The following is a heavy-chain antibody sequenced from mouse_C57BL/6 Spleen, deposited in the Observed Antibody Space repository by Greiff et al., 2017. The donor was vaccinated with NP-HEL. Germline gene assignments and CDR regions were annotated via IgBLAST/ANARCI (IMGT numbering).Heavy chain of an antibody. CDR1: GYSITSGYY. CDR2: ISYDGSN. Sequence: DVQLQESGPGLVKPSQSLSLTCSVTGYSITSGYYWNWIRQFPGNKLEWMGYISYDGSNNYNPSLKNRISITRDTSKNQFFLKLNSVTTEDTATYYCAREDGLGNYFDYWGQGTTLTVSS. CDR3: AREDGLGNYFDY. D-gene: IGHD2-3*01. J-gene: IGHJ2*01. V-gene: IGHV3-6*01.